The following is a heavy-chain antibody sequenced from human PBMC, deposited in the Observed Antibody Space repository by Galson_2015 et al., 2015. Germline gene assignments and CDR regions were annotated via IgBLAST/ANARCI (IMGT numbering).Heavy chain of an antibody. V-gene: IGHV3-21*01. CDR3: ARQILDYDFWSGYYPTNFDY. J-gene: IGHJ4*02. CDR2: ISSTTTYI. Sequence: QAPGKGLEWVSSISSTTTYIYYAASVKGRFTISRDNAKNSLYLQMNSLGAEDTAVYYCARQILDYDFWSGYYPTNFDYWGQGTLVTVSS. D-gene: IGHD3-3*01.